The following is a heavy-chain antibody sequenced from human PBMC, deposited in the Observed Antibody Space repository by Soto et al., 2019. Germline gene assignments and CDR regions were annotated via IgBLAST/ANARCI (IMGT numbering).Heavy chain of an antibody. V-gene: IGHV3-23*01. D-gene: IGHD3-10*01. CDR2: ISSSGGNT. CDR1: GFTFSSYA. Sequence: GGSLRLSCAASGFTFSSYAMSWVRQAPGKGLEWVSVISSSGGNTYYADSVKGRFTISRDNSKNTLYLQMNSLRAEDTAVYFCAREYYGSGYSRGSFFDYWGQGTLVTVSS. CDR3: AREYYGSGYSRGSFFDY. J-gene: IGHJ4*02.